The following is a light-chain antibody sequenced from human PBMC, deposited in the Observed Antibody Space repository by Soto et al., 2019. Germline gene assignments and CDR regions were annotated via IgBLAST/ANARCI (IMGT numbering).Light chain of an antibody. Sequence: DIQVTQSPSTLSASVGDRVTITCRASQSISSWLAWYQQKPGKAPKLLIYDASNLETGVPSRFSGSGSGTEFTLTISSLQPDDFATYYCQQYNSYITFGQGTRLEIK. CDR1: QSISSW. CDR3: QQYNSYIT. V-gene: IGKV1-5*01. CDR2: DAS. J-gene: IGKJ5*01.